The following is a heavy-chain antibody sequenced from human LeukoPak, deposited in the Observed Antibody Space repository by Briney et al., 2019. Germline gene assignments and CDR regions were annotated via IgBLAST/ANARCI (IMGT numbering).Heavy chain of an antibody. J-gene: IGHJ6*02. CDR3: ATPKHPKIAPNGHYYYYGMDV. Sequence: AASVKVSCKASGYTFPSYFMHWVRQAPGQGLEWMGIINPSGGSTSYAQKFQGRVTMTRDTSTSTVYMELSSLRSEDTAVYYCATPKHPKIAPNGHYYYYGMDVWGQGTTVTVSS. D-gene: IGHD6-13*01. CDR2: INPSGGST. V-gene: IGHV1-46*01. CDR1: GYTFPSYF.